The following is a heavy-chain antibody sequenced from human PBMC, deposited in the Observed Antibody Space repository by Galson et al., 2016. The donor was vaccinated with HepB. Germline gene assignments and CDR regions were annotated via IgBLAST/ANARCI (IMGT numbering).Heavy chain of an antibody. Sequence: SLRLSCAASEFTFNNCPLHWVRQAPGKGLEWVAVLSHDGVTKFYADSVRARFTISRDKSKTTVYLQMDGLSAEDTAGYYSAREWERGGYFDYWGQGTMVTVSS. J-gene: IGHJ4*02. CDR3: AREWERGGYFDY. D-gene: IGHD1-1*01. V-gene: IGHV3-30-3*01. CDR2: LSHDGVTK. CDR1: EFTFNNCP.